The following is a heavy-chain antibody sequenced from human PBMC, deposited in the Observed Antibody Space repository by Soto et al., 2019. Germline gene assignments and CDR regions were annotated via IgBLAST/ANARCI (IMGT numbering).Heavy chain of an antibody. CDR2: ISGSGGST. Sequence: EVQLLESGGGLVQPGGSLRLSCAASGFTFSSYAMSWVRQAPGKGLEWVSAISGSGGSTYYADSVKGRFTISRDNSKNTLYLQMNSLRAEDTAVYYCAKGRFGEHYYYYGMDVWGQGTTVTVSS. CDR1: GFTFSSYA. CDR3: AKGRFGEHYYYYGMDV. J-gene: IGHJ6*02. V-gene: IGHV3-23*01. D-gene: IGHD3-10*01.